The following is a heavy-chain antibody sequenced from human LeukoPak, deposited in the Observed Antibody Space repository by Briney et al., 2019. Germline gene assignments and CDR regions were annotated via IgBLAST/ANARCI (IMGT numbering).Heavy chain of an antibody. CDR3: AKRPTPTYCSSTSCYPGSYYYYYGMDV. CDR2: ISGSGGST. D-gene: IGHD2-2*01. V-gene: IGHV3-23*01. CDR1: GFTFSSYA. J-gene: IGHJ6*02. Sequence: PGGSLGLSCAASGFTFSSYAMSWVRQAPGKGLEWVSAISGSGGSTYYADSVRGRFTISRDNSKNTLYLQMNSLRAEDTAVYYCAKRPTPTYCSSTSCYPGSYYYYYGMDVWGQGTTVTVSS.